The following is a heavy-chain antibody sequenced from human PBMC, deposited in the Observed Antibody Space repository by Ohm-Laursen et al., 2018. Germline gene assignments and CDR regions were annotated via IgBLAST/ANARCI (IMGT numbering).Heavy chain of an antibody. D-gene: IGHD6-13*01. CDR3: AKIAAAVPN. CDR2: IDTSSRGI. V-gene: IGHV3-48*01. J-gene: IGHJ4*02. Sequence: SLRLSCAASGFSLSSYSMNWVRQAPGKGLQWVSYIDTSSRGIYSADSVKGRFTISRDNAKNSLYLQMKSLRPEDTALYYCAKIAAAVPNWGQGTLVTVSS. CDR1: GFSLSSYS.